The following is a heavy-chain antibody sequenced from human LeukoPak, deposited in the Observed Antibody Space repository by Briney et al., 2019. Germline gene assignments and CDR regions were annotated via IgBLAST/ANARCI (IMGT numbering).Heavy chain of an antibody. CDR2: ISSSSSYI. V-gene: IGHV3-21*01. Sequence: GGSLRLSCAASGFTFSSYSMNWVRQAPGKGLEWVSSISSSSSYIYYADSVKGRFTISRDNAKNSLYLQMNSLRAEDTAVYYCARDFSLQLFDYWGQGTLVTVFS. CDR3: ARDFSLQLFDY. J-gene: IGHJ4*02. CDR1: GFTFSSYS. D-gene: IGHD5-24*01.